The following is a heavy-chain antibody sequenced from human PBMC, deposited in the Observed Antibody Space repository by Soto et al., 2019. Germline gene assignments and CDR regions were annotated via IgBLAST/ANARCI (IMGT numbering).Heavy chain of an antibody. CDR1: GFTVGNNY. J-gene: IGHJ4*02. CDR3: AKDGRGSGSHYNSFGY. D-gene: IGHD3-10*01. Sequence: EVQLVESGGGLIQPGGSLKLSCAASGFTVGNNYMSWVRQAPGKGLEWVSLIYSTGTTKYADSVKGRFTVSRDNAKNTLYLQMNSLCAEDTAVYYCAKDGRGSGSHYNSFGYWGQGTLVTVSS. V-gene: IGHV3-53*01. CDR2: IYSTGTT.